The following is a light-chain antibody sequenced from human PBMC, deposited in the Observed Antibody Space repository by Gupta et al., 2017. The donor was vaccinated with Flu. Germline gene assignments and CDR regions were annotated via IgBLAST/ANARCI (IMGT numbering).Light chain of an antibody. Sequence: DIQISQSTSTLSASVGDRVTITCRASQSIISCLAWYQQKPGKAPKLLIYEASRLHMGVPSRFSGTGSGTQLTITISSLQLDDFATYYCQHYDSYFPNSFGQGTRIDIK. CDR3: QHYDSYFPNS. J-gene: IGKJ5*01. CDR2: EAS. CDR1: QSIISC. V-gene: IGKV1-5*03.